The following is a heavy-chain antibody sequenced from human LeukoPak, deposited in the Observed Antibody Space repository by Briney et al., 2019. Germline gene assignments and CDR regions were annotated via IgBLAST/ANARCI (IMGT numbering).Heavy chain of an antibody. CDR1: EYTFTGYY. Sequence: GASVKVSCKASEYTFTGYYMHWVRQAPGQGLEWMGWINPNSGGTNYAQKFQGRVTMTRDTSISTAYMELSRLRSDDTAVYYCARGNALIAVAGVGDYWGQGTLVTVSS. CDR2: INPNSGGT. D-gene: IGHD6-19*01. CDR3: ARGNALIAVAGVGDY. J-gene: IGHJ4*02. V-gene: IGHV1-2*02.